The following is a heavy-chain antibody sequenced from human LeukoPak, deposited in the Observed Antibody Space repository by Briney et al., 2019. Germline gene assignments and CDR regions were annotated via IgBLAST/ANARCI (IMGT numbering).Heavy chain of an antibody. J-gene: IGHJ4*02. CDR1: GVSISSSSYY. D-gene: IGHD4-23*01. V-gene: IGHV4-39*01. CDR2: IYYSGST. CDR3: ARRGYSVVRFDY. Sequence: PLETLSLTCTVSGVSISSSSYYWGWIRQPPGKGLEWIGSIYYSGSTYYNPSLKSRVTISVDTSKNQFSLKLRSVTAADTAVYYCARRGYSVVRFDYWGQGTLVTVSS.